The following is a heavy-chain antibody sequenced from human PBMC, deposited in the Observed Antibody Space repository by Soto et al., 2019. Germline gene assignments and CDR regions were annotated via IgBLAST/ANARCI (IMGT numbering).Heavy chain of an antibody. Sequence: GGSLRLSCAASGFTFSSYGTHWVRQAPGKGLEWVAVIWYDGSKKYYADSVKGRFTISRDNSKNTLYLQMNSLRAEDTAVYYCARDKDCSSNSCYANYYYGMDVWGQGTTVTVSS. D-gene: IGHD2-2*01. V-gene: IGHV3-33*01. CDR3: ARDKDCSSNSCYANYYYGMDV. J-gene: IGHJ6*02. CDR2: IWYDGSKK. CDR1: GFTFSSYG.